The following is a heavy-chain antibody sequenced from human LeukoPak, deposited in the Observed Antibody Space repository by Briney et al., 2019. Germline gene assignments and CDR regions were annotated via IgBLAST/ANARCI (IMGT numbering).Heavy chain of an antibody. Sequence: GGSLRLSCAASGFTFTSYGMHWVRQAPGQGLEWVGVIRYDGSNKYYADSVKGRFTISRDNSKNTLYLQMNSLRAEDTAVYYCAKGFPYCSNGVCPYYFDYWGQGNLVTVSS. V-gene: IGHV3-33*06. J-gene: IGHJ4*02. CDR3: AKGFPYCSNGVCPYYFDY. D-gene: IGHD2-8*01. CDR2: IRYDGSNK. CDR1: GFTFTSYG.